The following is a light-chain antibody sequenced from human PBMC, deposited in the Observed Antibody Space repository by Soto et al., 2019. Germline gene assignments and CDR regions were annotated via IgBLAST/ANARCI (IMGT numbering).Light chain of an antibody. Sequence: QSVLTQPPSVSAAPGQKVTISCSGSSSNIGNNYVSWYQQLPGTAPKLLIYDNNKRPSGIPDRFSGSKSGTSATLGITGLQTGDEAVYYCGTWDSSLSAEVVFGGGTKLTVL. J-gene: IGLJ2*01. CDR1: SSNIGNNY. CDR3: GTWDSSLSAEVV. V-gene: IGLV1-51*01. CDR2: DNN.